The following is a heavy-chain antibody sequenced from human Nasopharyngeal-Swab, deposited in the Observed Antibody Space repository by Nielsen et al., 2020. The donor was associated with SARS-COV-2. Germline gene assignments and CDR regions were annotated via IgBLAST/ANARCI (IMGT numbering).Heavy chain of an antibody. Sequence: GGSLRLSCEASGFTFRTYWMSWVRQTPGKGLEWVANIYQDGSDKYYVDSVKGRFTISRDNAKNSLYLQMNSLRAEDTALYYCAREVPLTIFGVVIPSHDAFDIWGQGTMVTVSS. CDR3: AREVPLTIFGVVIPSHDAFDI. J-gene: IGHJ3*02. V-gene: IGHV3-7*03. D-gene: IGHD3-3*01. CDR1: GFTFRTYW. CDR2: IYQDGSDK.